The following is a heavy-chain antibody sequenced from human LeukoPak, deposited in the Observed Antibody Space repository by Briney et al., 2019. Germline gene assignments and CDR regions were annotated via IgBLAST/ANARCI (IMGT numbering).Heavy chain of an antibody. Sequence: GGSLRLSCAASGFTFSSYEMNWVRQAPGKGLEWVSYISSSGSTIYYADSVKGRFTISRDSSKNTLFLQMSSLRAEDTAVYYCAKGITSTWYIPFDYWGQGTLVTVSS. CDR2: ISSSGSTI. CDR1: GFTFSSYE. J-gene: IGHJ4*02. CDR3: AKGITSTWYIPFDY. V-gene: IGHV3-48*03. D-gene: IGHD6-13*01.